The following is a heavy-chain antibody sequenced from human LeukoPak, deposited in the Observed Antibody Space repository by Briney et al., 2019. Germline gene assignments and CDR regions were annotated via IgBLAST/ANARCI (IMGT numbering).Heavy chain of an antibody. D-gene: IGHD3-9*01. CDR1: GFSFSAYA. J-gene: IGHJ4*02. V-gene: IGHV3-30-3*01. CDR3: TRDQEPYDLLTGLLY. Sequence: PGGSLRLSCVASGFSFSAYAMHWVRQAPGNGLEWVASISSVGSSRYYADSGKGRFTICRGNSNNTPFLQITSLRPANTAIYYCTRDQEPYDLLTGLLYWGQGALVTVSA. CDR2: ISSVGSSR.